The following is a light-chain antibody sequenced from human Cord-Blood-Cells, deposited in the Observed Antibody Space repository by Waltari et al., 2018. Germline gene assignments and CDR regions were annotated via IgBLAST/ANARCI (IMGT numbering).Light chain of an antibody. CDR2: EVS. V-gene: IGLV2-14*01. CDR1: SSDVGGYNY. J-gene: IGLJ2*01. Sequence: QSALTQPASVSGSPGQSITISCTGTSSDVGGYNYVSWYQQHPGKAPKLMIYEVSKRASGVSNRFSGSKSGTTASLTISGLQAEDEADYYCSSYTSSSTPVVFGGGTKLTVL. CDR3: SSYTSSSTPVV.